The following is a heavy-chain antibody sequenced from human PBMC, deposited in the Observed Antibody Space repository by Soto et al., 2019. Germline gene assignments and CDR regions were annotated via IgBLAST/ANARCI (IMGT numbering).Heavy chain of an antibody. J-gene: IGHJ5*02. CDR1: GYTFTGYY. Sequence: ASVKVSCKASGYTFTGYYMHWVRQAPGQGLEWMGWINPDSGGTNYAQKFQGWVTMTRDTSISTAYMELSRLRSDDTAVYYCARGRAGRTYNWLDPWGQGTLVTVSS. V-gene: IGHV1-2*04. CDR2: INPDSGGT. CDR3: ARGRAGRTYNWLDP. D-gene: IGHD1-1*01.